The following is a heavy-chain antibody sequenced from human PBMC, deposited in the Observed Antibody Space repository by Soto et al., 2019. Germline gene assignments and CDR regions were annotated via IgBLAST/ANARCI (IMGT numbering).Heavy chain of an antibody. Sequence: SETLSLTCTVSGCSISSYYWSWIRQPPGKGLEWVGYIYYSGSTNYNPSLKSRVTISVDTSKNQFSLKLSSVTAADTAVYYCARDSAYYYYGMDVWGQGTTVTVSS. V-gene: IGHV4-59*01. CDR2: IYYSGST. CDR3: ARDSAYYYYGMDV. J-gene: IGHJ6*02. CDR1: GCSISSYY.